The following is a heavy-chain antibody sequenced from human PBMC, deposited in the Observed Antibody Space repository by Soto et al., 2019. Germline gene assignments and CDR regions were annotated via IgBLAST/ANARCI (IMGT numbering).Heavy chain of an antibody. D-gene: IGHD4-17*01. CDR2: ISSNSDTI. V-gene: IGHV3-9*02. J-gene: IGHJ4*02. CDR3: AKDMNWGGMTTIHYFDS. Sequence: EVQLVESGGGLVQPGRSLRLSCVASGFTADDYAMHWVRQAPGKCLEWVSGISSNSDTIDYADSVKGRFTISRDNAKNSLFLQMNSLRPEDTALYYCAKDMNWGGMTTIHYFDSWGQGTLVTVS. CDR1: GFTADDYA.